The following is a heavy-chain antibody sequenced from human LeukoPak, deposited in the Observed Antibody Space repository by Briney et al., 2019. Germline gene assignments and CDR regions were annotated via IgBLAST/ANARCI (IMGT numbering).Heavy chain of an antibody. J-gene: IGHJ6*03. CDR3: ARRVWFGYYYYYMDV. CDR2: INHSGST. Sequence: SETLSLTCAVYGGSLSGYYWSWIRQPPGKGLEWIGEINHSGSTNYNPSLKSRVTISVDTSKNQFSLKLSSVTAADTAVYYCARRVWFGYYYYYMDVWGKGTTVTISS. D-gene: IGHD3-10*01. CDR1: GGSLSGYY. V-gene: IGHV4-34*01.